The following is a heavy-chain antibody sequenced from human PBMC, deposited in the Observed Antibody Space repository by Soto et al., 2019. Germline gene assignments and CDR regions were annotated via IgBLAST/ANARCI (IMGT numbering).Heavy chain of an antibody. CDR1: GYTFTSYY. V-gene: IGHV1-46*01. Sequence: QVQLVQSGAEVKKPGASVKVSCKASGYTFTSYYMHWVRQAPGQGLEWMGIINPSGGSTSYAQKFQGRVTLTRDTSTSTVYKELRSLRCEDTAVYYCAREDYYDSSGYPLDYWGQGTLVTVSS. CDR3: AREDYYDSSGYPLDY. CDR2: INPSGGST. J-gene: IGHJ4*02. D-gene: IGHD3-22*01.